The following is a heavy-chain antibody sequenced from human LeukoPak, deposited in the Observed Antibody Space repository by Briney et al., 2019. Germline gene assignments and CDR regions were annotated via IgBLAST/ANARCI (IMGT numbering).Heavy chain of an antibody. CDR3: ARDSLARPLGY. Sequence: QPGGSLRLSCAASGFTFSNYAMSWVRQAPGKGLEWVSVISGSGSSTYHADSVKGRFTISRDNSKNTLYLQINSLRAEDTAVYYCARDSLARPLGYWGQGTLVTVSS. J-gene: IGHJ4*02. D-gene: IGHD6-6*01. CDR1: GFTFSNYA. CDR2: ISGSGSST. V-gene: IGHV3-23*01.